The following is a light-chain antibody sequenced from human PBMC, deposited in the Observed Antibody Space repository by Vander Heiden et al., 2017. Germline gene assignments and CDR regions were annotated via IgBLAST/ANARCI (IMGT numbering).Light chain of an antibody. Sequence: SYVLTPPPSVSVAPGQTAAITCGGNNTGSKGVQWYRQEPGQAPVLVVYDDSDRPSGIPERFSGSTRGNTAMLTISRVEAGDEADYYCQVWDSITDHVFGTGTRVTVL. CDR3: QVWDSITDHV. CDR2: DDS. V-gene: IGLV3-21*02. CDR1: NTGSKG. J-gene: IGLJ1*01.